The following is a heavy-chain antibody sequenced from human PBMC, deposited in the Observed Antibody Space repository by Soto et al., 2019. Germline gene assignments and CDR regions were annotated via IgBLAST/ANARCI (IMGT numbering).Heavy chain of an antibody. CDR3: AKLLMGGRITMVRGAFDY. D-gene: IGHD3-10*01. CDR1: GFTFSSYA. Sequence: EVQLLESGGGLVQPGGSLRLSCAASGFTFSSYAMSWVRQAPGKGLEWVSAISGSGGSTYYADSVKGRFTISRDNSKNTLYLQMNSLRAEDTAVYYCAKLLMGGRITMVRGAFDYWGQGTLVTVSS. J-gene: IGHJ4*02. V-gene: IGHV3-23*01. CDR2: ISGSGGST.